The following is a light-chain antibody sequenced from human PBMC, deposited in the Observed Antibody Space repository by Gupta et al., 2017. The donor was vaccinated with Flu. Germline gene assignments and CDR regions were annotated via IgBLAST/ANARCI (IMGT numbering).Light chain of an antibody. Sequence: DIQLTQSPSSLSASVGDRVTITCRASQSISTYLNWYLQRPGKAPHLLIYSTYQLPSGVPSRFSGSGSGTNFSLTISSLQTADFATYYCQQSFNIPRTFGQGTRLDI. V-gene: IGKV1-39*01. CDR3: QQSFNIPRT. CDR1: QSISTY. CDR2: STY. J-gene: IGKJ2*01.